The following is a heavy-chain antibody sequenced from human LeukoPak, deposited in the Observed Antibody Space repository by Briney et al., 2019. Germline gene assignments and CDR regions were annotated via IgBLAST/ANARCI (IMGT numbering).Heavy chain of an antibody. J-gene: IGHJ4*02. CDR2: IYSGGST. Sequence: GGSLRLSCAASGFTVSSNYMSWVRQGPGKGLEWVSVIYSGGSTYYADSVKGRFTISRDNSKNTLYLQMNSLRAEDTAVYYCARWRGSFGFDYWGQGTLVTVSS. V-gene: IGHV3-66*01. CDR3: ARWRGSFGFDY. D-gene: IGHD1-26*01. CDR1: GFTVSSNY.